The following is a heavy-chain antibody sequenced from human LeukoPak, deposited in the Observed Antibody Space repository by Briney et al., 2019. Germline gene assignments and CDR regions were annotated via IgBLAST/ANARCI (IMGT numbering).Heavy chain of an antibody. CDR1: GYTFTGYF. V-gene: IGHV1-2*02. CDR2: INPNSGGT. D-gene: IGHD6-13*01. J-gene: IGHJ4*02. CDR3: ARGRLAAAGLVDY. Sequence: ASVKVSCKSSGYTFTGYFMHWVRQAPGQGLEWMGWINPNSGGTNYAQKFQGRVTMTRDTSISTAYMELSRLRSDDTAVYYCARGRLAAAGLVDYWGQGTLVTVSS.